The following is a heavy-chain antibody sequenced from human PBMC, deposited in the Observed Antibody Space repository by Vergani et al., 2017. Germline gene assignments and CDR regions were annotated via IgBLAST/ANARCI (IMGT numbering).Heavy chain of an antibody. V-gene: IGHV1-18*01. J-gene: IGHJ6*02. CDR3: ARDPHIAVAGIAKCGMDG. Sequence: QVQLVQSGAEVKKPGASVKLSCKASGYTFTSYGISWVRQAPGQGLEWMGWISAYNGNTNYAQKLQGRVTMTTDTSTSTAYMELRSLRSDDTAVYYCARDPHIAVAGIAKCGMDGWGQGTTVTVSS. CDR2: ISAYNGNT. CDR1: GYTFTSYG. D-gene: IGHD6-19*01.